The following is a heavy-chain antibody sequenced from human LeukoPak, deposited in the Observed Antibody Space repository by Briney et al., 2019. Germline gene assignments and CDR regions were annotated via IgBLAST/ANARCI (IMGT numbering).Heavy chain of an antibody. CDR2: ISSSGSTI. CDR1: GFTFSSYE. V-gene: IGHV3-48*03. CDR3: AREGDGLFSNYYYYYMDV. J-gene: IGHJ6*03. D-gene: IGHD3/OR15-3a*01. Sequence: GSLRLSCAASGFTFSSYEMNWVRQAPGKGLEWVSYISSSGSTIYYADSVKGRFTISRDNAKNSLYLLMNSLRAEDTALYYCAREGDGLFSNYYYYYMDVWGKGTTVTVSS.